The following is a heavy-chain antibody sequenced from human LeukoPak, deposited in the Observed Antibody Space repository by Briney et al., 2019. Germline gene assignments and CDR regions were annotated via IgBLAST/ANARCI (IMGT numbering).Heavy chain of an antibody. J-gene: IGHJ6*03. CDR1: GYTFTGYY. CDR2: INPNSGGT. D-gene: IGHD1-26*01. Sequence: ASVKVSCKASGYTFTGYYMHWVRQAPGQGLEWMGWINPNSGGTNYAQKFQGRVTMTRDTSISTAYMELSRLRSDDTAVYYCARAQLVGATKYGYYYMDVWGKGTTVTVSS. V-gene: IGHV1-2*02. CDR3: ARAQLVGATKYGYYYMDV.